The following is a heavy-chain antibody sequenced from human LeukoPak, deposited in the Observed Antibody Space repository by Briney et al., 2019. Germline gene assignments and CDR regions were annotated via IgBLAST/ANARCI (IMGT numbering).Heavy chain of an antibody. D-gene: IGHD6-19*01. J-gene: IGHJ6*03. V-gene: IGHV1-2*02. CDR3: ARVWSAVPTGMDV. Sequence: ASVKVSCKASGYTFTGYYMHWVRQAPGRGLEWMGWINPNSGGTNYAQKFQGRVTMTRDTSISTAYMELSRLRSDDTAVYYCARVWSAVPTGMDVWGKGTTVTVSS. CDR2: INPNSGGT. CDR1: GYTFTGYY.